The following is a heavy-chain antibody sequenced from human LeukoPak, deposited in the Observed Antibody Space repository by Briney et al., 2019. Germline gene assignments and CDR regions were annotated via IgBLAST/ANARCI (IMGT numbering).Heavy chain of an antibody. Sequence: GGSLRLSCAASGFTFSSYSMNWVRQAPGKGLEWVSYISSSSTIYYADSVKGRFTISRDNAKNSLYLQMDSLRDEDTAVYCCARDGAFWSGYSDFFDYWGQGTLVTVSS. CDR1: GFTFSSYS. CDR3: ARDGAFWSGYSDFFDY. V-gene: IGHV3-48*02. D-gene: IGHD3-3*01. CDR2: ISSSSTI. J-gene: IGHJ4*02.